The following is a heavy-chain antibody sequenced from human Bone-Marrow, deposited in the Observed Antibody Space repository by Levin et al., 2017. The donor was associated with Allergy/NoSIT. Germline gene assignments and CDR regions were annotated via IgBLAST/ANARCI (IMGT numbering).Heavy chain of an antibody. CDR2: IYYSGST. J-gene: IGHJ4*02. CDR3: ARRYSGYRYYFDY. Sequence: SETLSLTCTVSGGSISSSSYYWGWIRQPPGKGLEWIGSIYYSGSTYYNPSLKSRVTISVDTSKNQFSLKLSSVTAADTAVYYCARRYSGYRYYFDYWGQGTLVTVSS. CDR1: GGSISSSSYY. D-gene: IGHD5-12*01. V-gene: IGHV4-39*01.